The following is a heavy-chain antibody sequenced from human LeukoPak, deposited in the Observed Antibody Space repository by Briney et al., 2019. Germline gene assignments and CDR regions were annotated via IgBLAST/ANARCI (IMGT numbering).Heavy chain of an antibody. V-gene: IGHV3-9*01. CDR3: AKGRASYYTGWYFDY. J-gene: IGHJ4*02. CDR2: ISWNSGSI. Sequence: GRSLRLSCAASGFTFDDYAMHWVRQAPGKGLEWVSGISWNSGSIGYADSVKGRFTISRDNAKNSLYLRRNSLRAEDTASYYCAKGRASYYTGWYFDYWGQGTLVTVSS. D-gene: IGHD3-10*01. CDR1: GFTFDDYA.